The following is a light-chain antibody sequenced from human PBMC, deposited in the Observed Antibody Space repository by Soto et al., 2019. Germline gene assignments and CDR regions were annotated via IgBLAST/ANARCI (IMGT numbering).Light chain of an antibody. J-gene: IGKJ1*01. Sequence: DIQVTHNTNFVSASVGERVTITCRASQDISSWLAWYQQKPGKAPELLIYDASTLQSGVPSRFSGSGSGTVFSLTITSLKPEDSATYYCQQANSFPWTFGQGTKVDIK. CDR2: DAS. CDR3: QQANSFPWT. CDR1: QDISSW. V-gene: IGKV1-12*01.